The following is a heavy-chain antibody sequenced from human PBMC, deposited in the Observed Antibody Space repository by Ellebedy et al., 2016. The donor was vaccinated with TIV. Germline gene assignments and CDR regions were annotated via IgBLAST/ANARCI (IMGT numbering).Heavy chain of an antibody. CDR2: INPNSGGT. CDR3: ARGWELFHGMDV. Sequence: AASVKVSCKASGYTFTGYYMHWVRQAPGQGLEWMGWINPNSGGTNYAQKFQGWVTMNRDTSISTAYMELSRLRSDDTAVYYCARGWELFHGMDVWGQGTTVTVSS. D-gene: IGHD1-26*01. J-gene: IGHJ6*02. V-gene: IGHV1-2*04. CDR1: GYTFTGYY.